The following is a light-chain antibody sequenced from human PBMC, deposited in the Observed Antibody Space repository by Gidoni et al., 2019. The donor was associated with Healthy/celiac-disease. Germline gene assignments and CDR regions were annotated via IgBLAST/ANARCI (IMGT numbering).Light chain of an antibody. CDR3: QQCDYPPLVT. CDR2: DAS. Sequence: DIQMTQSPSPLSASVGDRVTITCQASQDISNYLNWYQQKPGKAPKLLISDASNLETGVPSRCSGRGSTTDSTFTISSVQPEDIATYYCQQCDYPPLVTFGPGTKVDIK. V-gene: IGKV1-33*01. CDR1: QDISNY. J-gene: IGKJ3*01.